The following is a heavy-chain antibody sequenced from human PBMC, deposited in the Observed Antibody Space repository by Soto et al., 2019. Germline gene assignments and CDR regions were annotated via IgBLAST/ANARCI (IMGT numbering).Heavy chain of an antibody. CDR3: TTAANSGYDWPGAVAATPYYYGMDV. D-gene: IGHD5-12*01. CDR2: IKSKTDGGTT. Sequence: PGGSLRLSCAASGFTFSNAWMNWVRQAPGKGLEWVGRIKSKTDGGTTDYAAPVKGRFTISRDDSKNTLYLQMNSLKTEDTAVYYCTTAANSGYDWPGAVAATPYYYGMDVWGQGTTVTVSS. CDR1: GFTFSNAW. J-gene: IGHJ6*02. V-gene: IGHV3-15*07.